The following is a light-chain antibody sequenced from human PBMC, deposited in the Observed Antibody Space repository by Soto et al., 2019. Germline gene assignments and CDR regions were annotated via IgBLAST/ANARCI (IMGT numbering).Light chain of an antibody. CDR2: DAT. CDR3: CSYAADYPLA. V-gene: IGLV2-11*01. Sequence: QSVLTQPRSVSASPGQSVTISCTGTSSNVGGQDYVSWYQQNPGKAPRLMIYDATKRPSGVPYRFSGSKSGNVASLTISGLQAEDEADYYCCSYAADYPLAFGGGTKLTVL. J-gene: IGLJ2*01. CDR1: SSNVGGQDY.